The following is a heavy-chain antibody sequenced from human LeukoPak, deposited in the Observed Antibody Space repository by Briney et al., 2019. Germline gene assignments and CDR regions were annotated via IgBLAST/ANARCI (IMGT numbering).Heavy chain of an antibody. V-gene: IGHV4-34*01. CDR3: ARALYGVNAFDI. D-gene: IGHD4-17*01. CDR2: INHSGST. CDR1: GGSFSGYY. Sequence: SETLSITCAVNGGSFSGYYWSWIRQPPGKGLEWIGEINHSGSTNYNPSLKSRVTISVDTSKNQFSLKLSSVTAADKSVYYCARALYGVNAFDIWGQGTMVTVSS. J-gene: IGHJ3*02.